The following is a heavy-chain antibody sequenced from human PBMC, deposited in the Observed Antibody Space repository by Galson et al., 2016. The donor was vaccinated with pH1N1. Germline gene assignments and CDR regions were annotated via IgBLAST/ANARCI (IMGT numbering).Heavy chain of an antibody. CDR1: GGXXSSVXXY. V-gene: IGHV4-30-4*01. Sequence: LSLTCXXSGGXXSSVXXYWSXXRQPXXXXLXWIAXIYXSETTXXXPSLTGRVTIPVDTSKSQFSLRLTSVTAADAAVYYCARGNRGKFPDRTYYFDSWGQGTLVTVSS. CDR3: ARGNRGKFPDRTYYFDS. D-gene: IGHD1-26*01. J-gene: IGHJ4*01. CDR2: IYXSETT.